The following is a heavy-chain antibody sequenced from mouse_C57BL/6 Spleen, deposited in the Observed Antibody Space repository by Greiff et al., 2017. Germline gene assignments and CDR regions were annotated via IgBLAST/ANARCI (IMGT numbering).Heavy chain of an antibody. CDR3: ARLYYYGSGLDY. J-gene: IGHJ2*01. D-gene: IGHD1-1*01. CDR1: GYAFSSYW. V-gene: IGHV1-80*01. CDR2: IYPGDGDT. Sequence: VQLQQSGAELVKPGASVKISCKASGYAFSSYWLNWVKQRPGKGLEWIGQIYPGDGDTNYNGKFKGKATLTADKSSSTAYMQLSSLTSEDSAVYFCARLYYYGSGLDYWGQGTTLTVSS.